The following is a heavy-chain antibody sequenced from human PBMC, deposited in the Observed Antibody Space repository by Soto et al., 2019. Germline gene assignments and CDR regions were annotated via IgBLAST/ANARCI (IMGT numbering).Heavy chain of an antibody. CDR1: AGSISSGGYY. CDR3: ARASELAAAGTNRAFDY. CDR2: IYYSGST. V-gene: IGHV4-31*03. Sequence: SETLSLTCTVSAGSISSGGYYWSWIRQHPGKGLEWIGYIYYSGSTYYNPSLKSRVTISVATSKNQFSWKLSSVTAADTAVYYCARASELAAAGTNRAFDYWGQGTLVTVSS. D-gene: IGHD6-13*01. J-gene: IGHJ4*02.